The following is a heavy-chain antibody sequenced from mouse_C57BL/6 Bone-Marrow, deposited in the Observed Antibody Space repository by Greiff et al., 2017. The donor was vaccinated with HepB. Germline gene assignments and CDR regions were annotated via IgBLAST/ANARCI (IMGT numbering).Heavy chain of an antibody. D-gene: IGHD1-1*01. V-gene: IGHV1-80*01. J-gene: IGHJ2*01. CDR3: ARSYYYYGSSLY. CDR2: IYPGDGDT. CDR1: GYAFSSYW. Sequence: VQLKQSGAELVKPGASVKISCKASGYAFSSYWMNWVKQRPGKGLEWIGQIYPGDGDTNYNGKFKGKATLTADKSSSTAYMQLSSLTSEDSAVYFCARSYYYYGSSLYWGQGTTLTVSS.